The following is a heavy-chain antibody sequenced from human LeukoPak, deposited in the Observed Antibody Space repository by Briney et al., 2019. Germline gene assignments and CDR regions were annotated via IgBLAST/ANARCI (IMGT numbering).Heavy chain of an antibody. CDR1: GFTFSSYW. J-gene: IGHJ6*02. Sequence: GGSLRLSCAASGFTFSSYWMSWVRQAPGKGLEWVANIKQDGSEKYYVDSVKGRFTISRDNAKNSLYLQMNSLRAEDTAVYYCARVSRDFYSNYYYYYGMDVWGQGTTVTVSS. V-gene: IGHV3-7*01. CDR3: ARVSRDFYSNYYYYYGMDV. D-gene: IGHD4-11*01. CDR2: IKQDGSEK.